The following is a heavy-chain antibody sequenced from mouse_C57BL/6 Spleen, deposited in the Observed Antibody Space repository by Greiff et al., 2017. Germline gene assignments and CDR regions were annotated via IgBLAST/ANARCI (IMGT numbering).Heavy chain of an antibody. D-gene: IGHD2-13*01. V-gene: IGHV1-82*01. CDR1: GYAFSSSW. Sequence: VQLQQSGPELVKPGASVKISCKASGYAFSSSWMNWVKQRPGKGLEWIGRIYPGDGDTNYNGKFKGKATLTADKTSSTAYMQLSSLTSEDSAVYFCAMTTLSYFDYWGQGTTLTVSS. J-gene: IGHJ2*01. CDR3: AMTTLSYFDY. CDR2: IYPGDGDT.